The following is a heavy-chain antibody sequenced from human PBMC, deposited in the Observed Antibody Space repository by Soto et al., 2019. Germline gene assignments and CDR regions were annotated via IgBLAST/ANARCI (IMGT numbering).Heavy chain of an antibody. D-gene: IGHD3-22*01. J-gene: IGHJ3*02. Sequence: SETLSLTCAVSGYSISSGYYWGWIRQPPGKGLEWIGSIYHSGSTYYNPSLKSRVTISVDTSKNQFSLKLSSVTAADTAVYYCARGRGFYDSSGYCYGDAFDNWGQRTVVTVSS. CDR1: GYSISSGYY. CDR3: ARGRGFYDSSGYCYGDAFDN. CDR2: IYHSGST. V-gene: IGHV4-38-2*01.